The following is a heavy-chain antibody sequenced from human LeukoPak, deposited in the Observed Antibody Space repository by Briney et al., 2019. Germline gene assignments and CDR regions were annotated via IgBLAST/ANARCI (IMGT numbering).Heavy chain of an antibody. CDR3: ARHTFRSGYHPFDP. CDR2: IYYSGST. J-gene: IGHJ5*02. CDR1: GGSFSGYY. Sequence: SETLSLTCAVYGGSFSGYYWSWIRQPPGKGLEWIGYIYYSGSTNYNPSLKSRVTISVDTSKNQFSLKLSSVTAADTAVYYCARHTFRSGYHPFDPWGQGTLVTVSS. D-gene: IGHD3-3*01. V-gene: IGHV4-59*01.